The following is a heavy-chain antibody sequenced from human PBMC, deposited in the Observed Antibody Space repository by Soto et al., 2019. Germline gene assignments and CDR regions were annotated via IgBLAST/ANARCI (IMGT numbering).Heavy chain of an antibody. J-gene: IGHJ4*02. D-gene: IGHD6-13*01. V-gene: IGHV5-10-1*01. Sequence: EVQLVQSGAEVKKPGESLRISCKGSGYSFTSYWISWVRQMPGKGLEWMGMIDPSDSYTNYSPSFQGHVTISADKSVSTAYLQWSSMKASDTAMYYCARLQAAAGDNDLTFDYWGQGTLVTVSS. CDR3: ARLQAAAGDNDLTFDY. CDR1: GYSFTSYW. CDR2: IDPSDSYT.